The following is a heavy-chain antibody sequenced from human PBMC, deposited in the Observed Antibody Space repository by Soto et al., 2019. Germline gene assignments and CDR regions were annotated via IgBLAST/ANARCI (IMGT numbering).Heavy chain of an antibody. V-gene: IGHV1-8*01. CDR1: GYTFTSYH. CDR3: ATGHVSSTKTWLDP. Sequence: QVQLVQSGAEVKKPGASVKVSCKGSGYTFTSYHINWVRQATGQGLEWMGWMNPNSGNTGYAQTLQGRVTXXWXTXXSTAYMELISLIFEDTARYYCATGHVSSTKTWLDPWGQGTLVTVSS. D-gene: IGHD6-6*01. J-gene: IGHJ5*02. CDR2: MNPNSGNT.